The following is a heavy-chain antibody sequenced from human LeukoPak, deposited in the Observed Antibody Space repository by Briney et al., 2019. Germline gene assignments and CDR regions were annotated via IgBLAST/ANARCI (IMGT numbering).Heavy chain of an antibody. D-gene: IGHD2-15*01. CDR3: ARGNEGYCSGGSCYVGAWFDP. Sequence: GASVTVSFKASGYTFTAYYLHWVRQVPGQGLEYMGWINPNSGGTNYAQKFQGRVTMTRDTSISTAYMELSRLRSDDAAVYYCARGNEGYCSGGSCYVGAWFDPWGQGTRVTVSS. CDR2: INPNSGGT. J-gene: IGHJ5*02. V-gene: IGHV1-2*02. CDR1: GYTFTAYY.